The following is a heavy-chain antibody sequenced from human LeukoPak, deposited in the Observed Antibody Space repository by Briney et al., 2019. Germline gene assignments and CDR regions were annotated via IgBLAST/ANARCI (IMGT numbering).Heavy chain of an antibody. D-gene: IGHD3-3*01. CDR1: GGSFSGYY. CDR3: ARAPLGAIFVFDI. CDR2: INHSGST. J-gene: IGHJ3*02. Sequence: TPETLSLTCAVYGGSFSGYYWSWIRQPPGKGLEWIGEINHSGSTNYNPSLKSRVTISVDTSKNQFSLKLSSVTAADTAVYYCARAPLGAIFVFDIWGQGTMVTVSS. V-gene: IGHV4-34*01.